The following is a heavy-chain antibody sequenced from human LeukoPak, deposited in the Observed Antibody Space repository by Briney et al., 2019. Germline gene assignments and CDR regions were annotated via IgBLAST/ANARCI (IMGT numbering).Heavy chain of an antibody. Sequence: XKASGGTFSSYAISWVRQAPGQGLEWMGRIIPIFGTANYAQKFQGRVTITTDESTSTAYMELSSLRSEDTAVYYCAREEAYDSSGYSPLWGQGTLVTVSS. D-gene: IGHD3-22*01. CDR3: AREEAYDSSGYSPL. J-gene: IGHJ4*02. CDR2: IIPIFGTA. V-gene: IGHV1-69*05. CDR1: GGTFSSYA.